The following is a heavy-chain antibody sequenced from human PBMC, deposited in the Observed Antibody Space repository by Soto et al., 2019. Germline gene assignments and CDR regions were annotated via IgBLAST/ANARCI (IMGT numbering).Heavy chain of an antibody. CDR1: GGSISSYS. CDR2: IYTSGST. J-gene: IGHJ4*02. Sequence: SASLSLTCTVSGGSISSYSWSWIRQPAGKGLEWIGRIYTSGSTNYNPSLKSRVTMSVDTSKNQFSLKRSSVTAADTAVYYCARDGAAMAVFDYWGQGTLVTVSS. V-gene: IGHV4-4*07. CDR3: ARDGAAMAVFDY. D-gene: IGHD5-18*01.